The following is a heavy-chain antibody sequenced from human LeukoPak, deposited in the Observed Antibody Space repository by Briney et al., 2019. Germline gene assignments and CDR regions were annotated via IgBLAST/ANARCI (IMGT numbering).Heavy chain of an antibody. CDR3: ARQEYSSSWSPPEYFDP. CDR2: IKQDGSEK. Sequence: GGSLRLSCAVSGFTFSSYWMSWVRQAPGKGLEWVANIKQDGSEKYYVDSVKGRFTISRDNAKNSLYLQMNSLRAEDTAVYYCARQEYSSSWSPPEYFDPWGRGTLVTVSS. J-gene: IGHJ2*01. CDR1: GFTFSSYW. V-gene: IGHV3-7*03. D-gene: IGHD6-13*01.